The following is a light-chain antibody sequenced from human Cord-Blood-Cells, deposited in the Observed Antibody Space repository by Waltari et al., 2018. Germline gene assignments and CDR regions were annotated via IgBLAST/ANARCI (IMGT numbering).Light chain of an antibody. CDR2: DVS. Sequence: QSALTQPASVSGSPGQSITISCTGTSSDVGGYNYVSWYQQHPGKAPKLMVYDVSNRPAGVSNRFSGSKSGNTASLTISGLQAEDEAEYYCSSYTSSSTWVFGGGTKLTGL. V-gene: IGLV2-14*01. CDR3: SSYTSSSTWV. CDR1: SSDVGGYNY. J-gene: IGLJ3*02.